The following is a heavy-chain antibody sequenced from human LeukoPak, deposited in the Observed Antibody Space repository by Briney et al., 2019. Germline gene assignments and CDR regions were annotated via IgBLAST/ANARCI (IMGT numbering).Heavy chain of an antibody. CDR3: AREGAFPTYYGSGRGGYYFDY. J-gene: IGHJ4*02. CDR2: INHSGST. Sequence: PSETLSLTCAVYGGSFSGHYWSWIRQPPGKGLEWIGEINHSGSTNYNPSLKSRVTISVDTSKNQFSLKLSSVTAADTAVYYCAREGAFPTYYGSGRGGYYFDYWGQGTLVTVSS. D-gene: IGHD3-10*01. CDR1: GGSFSGHY. V-gene: IGHV4-34*01.